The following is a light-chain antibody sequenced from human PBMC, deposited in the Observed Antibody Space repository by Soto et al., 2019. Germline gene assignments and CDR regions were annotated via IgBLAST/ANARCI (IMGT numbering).Light chain of an antibody. CDR3: QQYSSSPRT. CDR2: DAS. V-gene: IGKV3-20*01. CDR1: QFVGSIY. J-gene: IGKJ5*01. Sequence: EIVLTQSPGTLSLSPGDTATLSCRASQFVGSIYLAWYQQKPGQAPRLLIYDASSRATGVPARFSGSGSGTDFSLTISRLEPEDFAVYHCQQYSSSPRTFGQGTRLEIK.